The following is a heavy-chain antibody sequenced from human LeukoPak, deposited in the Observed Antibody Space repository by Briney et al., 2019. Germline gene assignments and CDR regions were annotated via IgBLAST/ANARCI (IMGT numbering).Heavy chain of an antibody. D-gene: IGHD3-10*01. Sequence: SQTLSLTCAVSGGSISSGGYSWSWIRQPPGKGLEWLGYIYHSGSTYYNPSLKRRVTISVDRSKNQSSLKLSSVTAPDTAVYYCARENGVESQSWFGELSLDRRTNWFDPWGQGTLVSVSS. V-gene: IGHV4-30-2*01. CDR3: ARENGVESQSWFGELSLDRRTNWFDP. J-gene: IGHJ5*02. CDR1: GGSISSGGYS. CDR2: IYHSGST.